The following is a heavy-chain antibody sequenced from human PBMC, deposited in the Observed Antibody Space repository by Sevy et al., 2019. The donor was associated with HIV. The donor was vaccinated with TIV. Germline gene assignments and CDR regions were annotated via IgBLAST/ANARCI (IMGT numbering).Heavy chain of an antibody. V-gene: IGHV3-23*01. J-gene: IGHJ4*02. CDR3: AKGRQLVSGRFGTHFDS. Sequence: GGSLRLSCAASGFTFSNYAMSWVRQAPGKGLEWVSTFSSSGLSTFIGSAGTTYYTDSVKGRFTISRDNSKNTLYLQMNSLRAEDTAVYCAKGRQLVSGRFGTHFDSWGQGTLVTVSS. D-gene: IGHD6-13*01. CDR2: FSSSGLSTFIGSAGTT. CDR1: GFTFSNYA.